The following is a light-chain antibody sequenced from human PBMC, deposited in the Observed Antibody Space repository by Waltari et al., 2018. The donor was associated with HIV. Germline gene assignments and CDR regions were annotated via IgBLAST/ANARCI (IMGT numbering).Light chain of an antibody. CDR1: SGDVGSYNL. CDR2: EGT. V-gene: IGLV2-23*01. Sequence: QSALTQPASVSGSPGQSITISCTGSSGDVGSYNLVSWYQQHPGKAPKLIIYEGTKRPSGVSLRFSASKSVNTASLTLLGLQPEDEADYYCCSYAGSRTLAVFGTGTKVTVL. CDR3: CSYAGSRTLAV. J-gene: IGLJ1*01.